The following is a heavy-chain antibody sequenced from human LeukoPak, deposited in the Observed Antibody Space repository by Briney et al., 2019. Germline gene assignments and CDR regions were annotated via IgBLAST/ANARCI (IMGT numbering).Heavy chain of an antibody. CDR2: MNPNSGNT. Sequence: ASVTVSCKASGYTFTSYDINWVRQATGQGLEWMGWMNPNSGNTGYAQKFQGRVTMTRNTSISTAYMELSSLRSEDTAVYYCATPVGNMVRGYYYGMDVWGQGTTVTVSS. J-gene: IGHJ6*02. CDR1: GYTFTSYD. D-gene: IGHD3-10*01. V-gene: IGHV1-8*01. CDR3: ATPVGNMVRGYYYGMDV.